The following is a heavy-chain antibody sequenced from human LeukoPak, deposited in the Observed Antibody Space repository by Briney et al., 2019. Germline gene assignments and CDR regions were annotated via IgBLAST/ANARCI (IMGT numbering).Heavy chain of an antibody. Sequence: ASVKVSCKASGGTFSSYAISWVRQAPGQGLEWMGWISAYNGNTNYAQKLQGRVTMTTDTSTSTAYMELRSLRSDDTAVYYCARDLIAAAGTGYYFDYWGQGTLVTVSS. V-gene: IGHV1-18*01. D-gene: IGHD6-13*01. J-gene: IGHJ4*02. CDR1: GGTFSSYA. CDR3: ARDLIAAAGTGYYFDY. CDR2: ISAYNGNT.